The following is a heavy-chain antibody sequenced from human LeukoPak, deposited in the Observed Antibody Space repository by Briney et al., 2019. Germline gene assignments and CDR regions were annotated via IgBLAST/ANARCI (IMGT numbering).Heavy chain of an antibody. CDR3: AKSGDQVTVTKLDY. J-gene: IGHJ4*02. V-gene: IGHV3-23*01. CDR2: ISGSGGST. Sequence: PGGSLRLSCVASGFTFSNYVMSWVRQAPGKGLEWVSGISGSGGSTFYADSVKGRFTISRDNSKNTLYLEMNSLRAEDTALFYCAKSGDQVTVTKLDYWGQGTLATVSS. D-gene: IGHD4-17*01. CDR1: GFTFSNYV.